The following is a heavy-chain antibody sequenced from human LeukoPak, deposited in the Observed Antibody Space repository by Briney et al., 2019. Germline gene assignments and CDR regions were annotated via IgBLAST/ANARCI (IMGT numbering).Heavy chain of an antibody. D-gene: IGHD3-22*01. Sequence: GGSLRLSCAASGFTFSSYWMPWVSHAPGKGLVWVSRINSDGSSTSYADSVKGRFTISRDNAKNTLYLQMNSLRAEDTAVYYCASNMIDRWSNWFDPWGQGTLVTVSS. CDR3: ASNMIDRWSNWFDP. V-gene: IGHV3-74*01. CDR1: GFTFSSYW. J-gene: IGHJ5*02. CDR2: INSDGSST.